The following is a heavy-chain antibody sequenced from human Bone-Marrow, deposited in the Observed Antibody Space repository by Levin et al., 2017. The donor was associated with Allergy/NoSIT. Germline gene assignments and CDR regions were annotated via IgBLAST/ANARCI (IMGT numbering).Heavy chain of an antibody. CDR3: GRGGLIAARDYGWFDP. CDR1: GGSITDYY. J-gene: IGHJ5*02. V-gene: IGHV4-59*01. Sequence: SETLSLTCTVSGGSITDYYWSWIRQPPGKGLEWIGYIYYTGNTNYNPSLKSRVTMFVDTSRTHFFLKLASVTTADTAIYYCGRGGLIAARDYGWFDPWGQGTPVTVSS. CDR2: IYYTGNT. D-gene: IGHD6-6*01.